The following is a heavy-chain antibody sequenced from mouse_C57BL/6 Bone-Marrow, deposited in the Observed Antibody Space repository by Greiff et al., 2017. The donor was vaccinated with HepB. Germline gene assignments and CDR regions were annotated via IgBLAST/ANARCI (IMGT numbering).Heavy chain of an antibody. CDR3: ARGTTAEIGYDY. Sequence: QVQLQQSGAELMKPGASVKLSCKATGYTFTGYWIEWVKQRPGHGLEWIGEILPGSDSTNYNEKFKGKATFSADTSTNTTYMQLSSLTTEDSSIYYCARGTTAEIGYDYWGQGTTLTVSS. CDR1: GYTFTGYW. V-gene: IGHV1-9*01. J-gene: IGHJ2*01. CDR2: ILPGSDST. D-gene: IGHD1-2*01.